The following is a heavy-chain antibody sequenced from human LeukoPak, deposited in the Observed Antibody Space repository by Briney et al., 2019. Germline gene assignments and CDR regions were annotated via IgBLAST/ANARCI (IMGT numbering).Heavy chain of an antibody. Sequence: MGWISAYNGNTNYAQKLKGRVTMTPDTSTSTAYMELRSLRSDDTAVYYWAREMCGSTSCYWEPLSYGMDVWGKGTTVTVSS. D-gene: IGHD2-2*01. V-gene: IGHV1-18*01. CDR2: ISAYNGNT. CDR3: AREMCGSTSCYWEPLSYGMDV. J-gene: IGHJ6*04.